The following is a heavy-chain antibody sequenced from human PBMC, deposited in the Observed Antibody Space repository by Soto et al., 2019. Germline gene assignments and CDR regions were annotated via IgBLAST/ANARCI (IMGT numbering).Heavy chain of an antibody. Sequence: ASVKVSCKASGYTFTSYGISWVRQAPGQGLEWMGWISAYNGNTNYAQKLQGRVTMTTDTSTSTAYMELRSLRSDDTAVYYCARMDGYCSCTSCSNWFDPWGQGTLVTVSS. CDR3: ARMDGYCSCTSCSNWFDP. CDR2: ISAYNGNT. J-gene: IGHJ5*02. V-gene: IGHV1-18*01. CDR1: GYTFTSYG. D-gene: IGHD2-2*01.